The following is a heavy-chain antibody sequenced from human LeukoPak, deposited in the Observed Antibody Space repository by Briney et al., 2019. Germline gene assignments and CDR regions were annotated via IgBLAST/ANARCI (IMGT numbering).Heavy chain of an antibody. D-gene: IGHD7-27*01. J-gene: IGHJ5*02. V-gene: IGHV3-7*01. Sequence: GGSLRLSCAASGFTFSRHWMSWVRQPPGKGLEWVANINQDGSEKYYVDSVKGRFTVSRDNAKNSLDLQMNSLRAEDTAVYYCARATLGWFDPWGQGTLVTVSS. CDR2: INQDGSEK. CDR1: GFTFSRHW. CDR3: ARATLGWFDP.